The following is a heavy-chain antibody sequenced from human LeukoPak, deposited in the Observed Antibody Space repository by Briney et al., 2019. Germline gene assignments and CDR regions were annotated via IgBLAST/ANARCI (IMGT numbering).Heavy chain of an antibody. CDR2: ISAYNGNT. D-gene: IGHD3-3*01. CDR3: AAMGYDFWSGTYGMDV. J-gene: IGHJ6*02. CDR1: GYTFTSYG. Sequence: ASVKVSCKASGYTFTSYGISWVRQAPGQGLEWMGWISAYNGNTNYAQKLQGRVTMTTDTSTSTAYMELRSLRSDDTAVYYCAAMGYDFWSGTYGMDVWGQGTTVTVSS. V-gene: IGHV1-18*01.